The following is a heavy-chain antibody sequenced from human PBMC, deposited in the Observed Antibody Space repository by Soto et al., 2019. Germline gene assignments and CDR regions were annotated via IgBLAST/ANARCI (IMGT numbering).Heavy chain of an antibody. J-gene: IGHJ4*02. V-gene: IGHV1-8*01. Sequence: QVQLVQSGAEVKKPGASVKVSCKASGYTFSNYDINWVRQATGQGLEWLGWMTPSSGKTGYAQKFQGRVTMTMNTDLSTAYMELSSLRSEDTAVYYCARRSRSGYDNYADWGQGTLVTVSS. D-gene: IGHD5-12*01. CDR2: MTPSSGKT. CDR1: GYTFSNYD. CDR3: ARRSRSGYDNYAD.